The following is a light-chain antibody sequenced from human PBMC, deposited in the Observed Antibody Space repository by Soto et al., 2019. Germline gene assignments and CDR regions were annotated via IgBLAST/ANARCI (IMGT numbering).Light chain of an antibody. CDR2: EVT. CDR1: SSDVGGYSY. V-gene: IGLV2-8*01. CDR3: SSYAGSSNLV. Sequence: QSVLTQRPSASGSPGQSVTISCTGTSSDVGGYSYVSWYQQRPGKAPTLMIYEVTKRPSGVPDRFSGSKSGNTASLTVSGLQAEDEADYYCSSYAGSSNLVFGGGTKLTVL. J-gene: IGLJ2*01.